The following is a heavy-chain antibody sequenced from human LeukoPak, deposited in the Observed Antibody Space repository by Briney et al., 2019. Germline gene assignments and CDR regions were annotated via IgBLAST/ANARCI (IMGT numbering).Heavy chain of an antibody. Sequence: PGGSLRLSCAASGFTFSSYAMSWVRQAPGKGLEWVSAISGSGGSTYYADSVKGRFTISRDNSKNTLYLQMNSLKTEDPAVYYCTTGQNQGVAVAGTAGFDYWGQGTLVTVSS. J-gene: IGHJ4*02. V-gene: IGHV3-23*01. CDR3: TTGQNQGVAVAGTAGFDY. CDR2: ISGSGGST. CDR1: GFTFSSYA. D-gene: IGHD6-19*01.